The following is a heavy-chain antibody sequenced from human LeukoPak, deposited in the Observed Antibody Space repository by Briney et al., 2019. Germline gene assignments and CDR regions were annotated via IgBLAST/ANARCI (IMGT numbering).Heavy chain of an antibody. J-gene: IGHJ4*02. CDR2: IVVGSGNT. V-gene: IGHV1-58*01. CDR1: GVTFTSAA. Sequence: SVRVSCEASGVTFTSAAVRWVRDARGRRLWWIGWIVVGSGNTNYAQKFQERVTITRDMSTSTAYMELSSLRSEDTAVYYCAADDGYNANYWGQGTLVTVSS. CDR3: AADDGYNANY. D-gene: IGHD5-24*01.